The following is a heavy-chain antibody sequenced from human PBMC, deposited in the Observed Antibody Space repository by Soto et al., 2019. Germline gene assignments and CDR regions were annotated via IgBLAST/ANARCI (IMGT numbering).Heavy chain of an antibody. Sequence: GGSLRLSCAASGFTFSSYSMNWVRQAPGKGLEWVSSISSSSSYIYYADSVKGRFTISRDNAKNSLYLQMNSLRAEDTAVYYCARDYYDSSGYYCAFDIWGQGTMVTV. CDR1: GFTFSSYS. J-gene: IGHJ3*02. D-gene: IGHD3-22*01. V-gene: IGHV3-21*01. CDR2: ISSSSSYI. CDR3: ARDYYDSSGYYCAFDI.